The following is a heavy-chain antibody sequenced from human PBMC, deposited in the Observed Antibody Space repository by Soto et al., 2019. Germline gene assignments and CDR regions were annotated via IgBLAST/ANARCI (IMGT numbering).Heavy chain of an antibody. Sequence: SSETLSLTCAVSGDSISGSQWWSWVRLPPGKGLEWIGEISHTGTTNYNPSLKSRVTMSVDKPKNQFSLNLTSVTAADTAVYYCARDRAYYESSGLYFDYWGQGTLVTVSS. CDR3: ARDRAYYESSGLYFDY. V-gene: IGHV4-4*02. D-gene: IGHD3-22*01. CDR2: ISHTGTT. J-gene: IGHJ4*02. CDR1: GDSISGSQW.